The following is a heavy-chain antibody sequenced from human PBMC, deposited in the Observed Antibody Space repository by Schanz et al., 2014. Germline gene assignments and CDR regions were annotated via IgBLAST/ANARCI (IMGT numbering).Heavy chain of an antibody. CDR3: TRDTDYHFDY. D-gene: IGHD4-17*01. J-gene: IGHJ4*02. CDR2: IVGSGDST. Sequence: EVQLVESGGGLVQPGGSLRLSCAASGFTFSSYAMSWVRQAPGKGLEWVSHIVGSGDSTYYADSEKGRFTISRDNSKNTVHLQMNSLRAEDTAVYYCTRDTDYHFDYWGQGTLVTVSS. V-gene: IGHV3-23*04. CDR1: GFTFSSYA.